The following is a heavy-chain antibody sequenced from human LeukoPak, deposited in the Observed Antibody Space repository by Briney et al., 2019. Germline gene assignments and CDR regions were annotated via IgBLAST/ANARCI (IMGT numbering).Heavy chain of an antibody. V-gene: IGHV3-48*03. Sequence: PGGSLRLSCAASGFTFSSYEMNWVRQAPGKGLEWVSYISSSGSTIYYADSVKGRFTISRDHSKNTLYLQMSSLRAEDTAVYYCAKNYGYNYGFDAFDVWGQGTIVTVSS. CDR1: GFTFSSYE. J-gene: IGHJ3*01. CDR2: ISSSGSTI. D-gene: IGHD5-18*01. CDR3: AKNYGYNYGFDAFDV.